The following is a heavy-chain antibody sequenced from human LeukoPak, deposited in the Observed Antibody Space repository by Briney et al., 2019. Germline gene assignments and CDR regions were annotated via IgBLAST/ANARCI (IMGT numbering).Heavy chain of an antibody. CDR1: GGSISSGDYY. CDR3: ARALTGTTPFDY. D-gene: IGHD1-7*01. Sequence: SQTLSLTCTVSGGSISSGDYYWSWIRQPPGKGLEWIGYIYYSGSTNYNPSLKSRVTISVDTSKNQFSLKLSSVTAADTAVYYCARALTGTTPFDYWGQGTLVTVSS. CDR2: IYYSGST. V-gene: IGHV4-30-4*08. J-gene: IGHJ4*02.